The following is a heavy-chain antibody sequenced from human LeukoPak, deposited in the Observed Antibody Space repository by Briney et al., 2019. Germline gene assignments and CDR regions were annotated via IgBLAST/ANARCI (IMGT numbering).Heavy chain of an antibody. V-gene: IGHV4-34*01. D-gene: IGHD1-26*01. CDR1: GGSFSGYF. Sequence: PSETLSLTCAVYGGSFSGYFWSWIRQAPGKGLDWIGEINHSGSTNYNPSLKSRVTISVDTSKNQFSLKLSSVTAAGTAVYYCARGKVGAPYYYYYYYMDVWGKGTTVTVSS. J-gene: IGHJ6*03. CDR2: INHSGST. CDR3: ARGKVGAPYYYYYYYMDV.